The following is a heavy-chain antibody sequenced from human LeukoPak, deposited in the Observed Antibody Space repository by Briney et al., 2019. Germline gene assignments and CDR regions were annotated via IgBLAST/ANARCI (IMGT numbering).Heavy chain of an antibody. D-gene: IGHD3-10*01. Sequence: PSETLSLTCTVSGGAISHYYWSWIRQPPGKGLEWIAYIHYSDSTNYNPSLQSRVTISVDTSKNQFSLKLTSVTAADTTVYYCARSPRAGVTPWYFDYWGQGTLVTVSS. V-gene: IGHV4-59*08. J-gene: IGHJ4*02. CDR2: IHYSDST. CDR1: GGAISHYY. CDR3: ARSPRAGVTPWYFDY.